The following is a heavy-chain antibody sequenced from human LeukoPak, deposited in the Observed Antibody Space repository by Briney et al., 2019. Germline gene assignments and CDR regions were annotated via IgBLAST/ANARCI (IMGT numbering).Heavy chain of an antibody. Sequence: GGSLRLSCAASGFTFSSYSMNWVRQAPGKGLEWVSSISSSSSYIYYADSVKGRFTISRDNAKNSLYLQMNSLRAEDTAVYSCARGDYGDYWNYYYMDVWGKGTTVTVSS. V-gene: IGHV3-21*01. J-gene: IGHJ6*03. CDR2: ISSSSSYI. CDR1: GFTFSSYS. D-gene: IGHD4-17*01. CDR3: ARGDYGDYWNYYYMDV.